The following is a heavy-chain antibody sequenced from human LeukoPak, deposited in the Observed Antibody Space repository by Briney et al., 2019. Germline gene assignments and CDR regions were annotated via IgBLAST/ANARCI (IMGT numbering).Heavy chain of an antibody. CDR2: IKQDGSEK. J-gene: IGHJ4*02. D-gene: IGHD3-10*01. CDR3: VRNGGSFDY. V-gene: IGHV3-7*01. CDR1: GFTFSSHW. Sequence: GGSLGLSCAASGFTFSSHWMSWVRQAPGKGLEWVANIKQDGSEKNYVDSAKGRFTISRDNAKNSLNLQMNSLRAEDTAVYYCVRNGGSFDYWGQGALVTVSS.